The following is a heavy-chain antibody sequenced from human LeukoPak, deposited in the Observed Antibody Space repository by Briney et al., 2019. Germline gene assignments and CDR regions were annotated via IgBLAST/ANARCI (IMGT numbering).Heavy chain of an antibody. Sequence: GGSLRLSCAASEFTFSSYGMHWVRQAPGKGLEWVAFIRYDGSNKYYADSVKGRFTISRDNSKNTLYLQMNSLGAEDTAVYYCAREGYYDSGGYYYVLDYWGQGTLVTVSS. J-gene: IGHJ4*02. CDR1: EFTFSSYG. CDR3: AREGYYDSGGYYYVLDY. D-gene: IGHD3-22*01. V-gene: IGHV3-30*02. CDR2: IRYDGSNK.